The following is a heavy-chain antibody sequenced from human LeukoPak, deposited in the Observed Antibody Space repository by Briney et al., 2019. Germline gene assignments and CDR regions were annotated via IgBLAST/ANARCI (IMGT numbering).Heavy chain of an antibody. CDR3: ARPGYCSGGSCYSYYYYYGMDV. CDR1: GYTFTSYV. J-gene: IGHJ6*02. D-gene: IGHD2-15*01. V-gene: IGHV1-8*01. Sequence: ASVKVSCKASGYTFTSYVINWVRQATGQGLEWMGWMNPNSGNTGYAQKFQGRVTMTRNTSISTAYMELSSLRSEDTAVHYCARPGYCSGGSCYSYYYYYGMDVWGQGTTVTVSS. CDR2: MNPNSGNT.